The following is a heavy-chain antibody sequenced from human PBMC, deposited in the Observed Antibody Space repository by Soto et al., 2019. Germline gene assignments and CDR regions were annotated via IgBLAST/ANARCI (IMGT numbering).Heavy chain of an antibody. V-gene: IGHV3-23*01. CDR3: AKARYYDSTGYLYYFDY. CDR2: ITGSGDYT. CDR1: GFTFSNYA. Sequence: GGSLRLSCAASGFTFSNYAMSWFRQAPGKGLEWVSSITGSGDYTYYADSMKGRFTISRDNSKNTLYLQMNSLRAEDTAVYYCAKARYYDSTGYLYYFDYWGQGTLVTVSS. J-gene: IGHJ4*02. D-gene: IGHD3-22*01.